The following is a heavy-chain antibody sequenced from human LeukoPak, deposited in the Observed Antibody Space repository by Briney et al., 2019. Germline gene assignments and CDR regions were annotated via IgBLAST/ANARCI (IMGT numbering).Heavy chain of an antibody. CDR1: RGSVTSYF. Sequence: SETLSLICNVSRGSVTSYFWNWIRQPAGKGLEWIGRVHASGSTNYSPSLKSRLTIFLDKSKNNFSLKLTSVTAADTAVYYCARGVDSESGLFGVWGRGIPVLVSS. J-gene: IGHJ2*01. D-gene: IGHD3-16*01. CDR3: ARGVDSESGLFGV. V-gene: IGHV4-4*07. CDR2: VHASGST.